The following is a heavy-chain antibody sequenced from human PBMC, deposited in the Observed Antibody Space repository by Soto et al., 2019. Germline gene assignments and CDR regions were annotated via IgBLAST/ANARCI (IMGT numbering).Heavy chain of an antibody. CDR3: AKDHEWTDFWRTNILWYFDY. Sequence: GGSLRLSCAASGFTFSSYAMSWVRQAPGKGLEWVSAISGSGGSTYYADSVKGRFTISRDNSKNTLYLQMNSLRAEDTAVYYCAKDHEWTDFWRTNILWYFDYWGQGTLVTVSS. V-gene: IGHV3-23*01. CDR1: GFTFSSYA. D-gene: IGHD3-3*01. J-gene: IGHJ4*02. CDR2: ISGSGGST.